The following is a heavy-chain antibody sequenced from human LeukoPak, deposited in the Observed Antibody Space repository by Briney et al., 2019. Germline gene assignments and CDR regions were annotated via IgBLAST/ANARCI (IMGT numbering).Heavy chain of an antibody. V-gene: IGHV1-18*04. CDR2: ISAYNVNT. D-gene: IGHD3-16*02. Sequence: SGKVSCKAFGYPFTSYGISWVRQAPGQGFEWMGWISAYNVNTNYAQKLQGRVTMTTDTSTSTAYMELRSLRSDDTAVYYCARDRSSYFDYWGQGTLVTVSS. CDR1: GYPFTSYG. J-gene: IGHJ4*02. CDR3: ARDRSSYFDY.